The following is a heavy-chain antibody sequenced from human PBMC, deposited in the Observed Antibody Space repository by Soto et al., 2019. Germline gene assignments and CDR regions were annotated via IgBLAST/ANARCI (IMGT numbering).Heavy chain of an antibody. Sequence: ASVKVSCKASGYTFTSYGISWVRQAPGQGLEWMGWVSAYNGNTNYAQKLQGRVTMTTDTSTSTAYMELRSLRSDDTAVYYCARVDYYGSGKVWFDPWGQGTLVTVSS. V-gene: IGHV1-18*01. CDR3: ARVDYYGSGKVWFDP. J-gene: IGHJ5*02. D-gene: IGHD3-10*01. CDR2: VSAYNGNT. CDR1: GYTFTSYG.